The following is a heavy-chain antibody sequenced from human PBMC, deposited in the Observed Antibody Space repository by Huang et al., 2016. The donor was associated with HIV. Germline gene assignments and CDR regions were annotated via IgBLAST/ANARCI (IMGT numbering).Heavy chain of an antibody. D-gene: IGHD3-22*01. CDR2: ISKTRGST. CDR1: GYTFSTYG. CDR3: VRDSSSGLQLRY. Sequence: EVQLVESGGGLAQPGGALRRSCVASGYTFSTYGMNWVRPGTGKGLEWVSYISKTRGSTWYADSVKGRFTVSRDNVKNSLYLQMNRLRVEDTAMYYCVRDSSSGLQLRYWGQGALVIVS. J-gene: IGHJ4*02. V-gene: IGHV3-48*01.